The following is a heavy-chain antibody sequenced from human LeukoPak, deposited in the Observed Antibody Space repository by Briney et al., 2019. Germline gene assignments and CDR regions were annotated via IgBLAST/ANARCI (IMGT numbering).Heavy chain of an antibody. D-gene: IGHD3-16*01. Sequence: PGGSLRLSCAASGFTFSAYRMSWVRQAPGKGLEWVADINQDGSETYHVASTKGRFTISRDNAKNSLYLQMNSLRAEDTAVYYCANDLRLGGRGPENWGQGTLVTVSS. J-gene: IGHJ4*02. CDR2: INQDGSET. CDR1: GFTFSAYR. CDR3: ANDLRLGGRGPEN. V-gene: IGHV3-7*05.